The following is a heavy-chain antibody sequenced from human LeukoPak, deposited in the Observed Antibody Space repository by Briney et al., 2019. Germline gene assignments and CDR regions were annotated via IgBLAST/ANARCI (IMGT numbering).Heavy chain of an antibody. V-gene: IGHV3-7*01. D-gene: IGHD3-22*01. J-gene: IGHJ2*01. CDR1: GFNFSSYN. CDR3: ARVAEDSSGYHHFGLFWYFDL. CDR2: IKQDGSEK. Sequence: PTGGSLRLSCAASGFNFSSYNMNWVRQAPGKGLEWVANIKQDGSEKYYVDSVKGRFTISRDNAKNSLYLQMNSLRAEDTAVYYCARVAEDSSGYHHFGLFWYFDLWGRGTLATVSS.